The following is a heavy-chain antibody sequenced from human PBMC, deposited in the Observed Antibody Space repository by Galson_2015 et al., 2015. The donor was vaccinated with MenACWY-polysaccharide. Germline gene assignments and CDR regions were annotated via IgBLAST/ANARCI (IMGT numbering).Heavy chain of an antibody. J-gene: IGHJ4*02. CDR3: ARGGGRFPENYYFDY. CDR2: INNDGTST. V-gene: IGHV3-74*03. D-gene: IGHD3-16*01. CDR1: GFALTRYW. Sequence: SLRLSCAASGFALTRYWMSWVRQVPGQGPMYVSVINNDGTSTTYADFMKGRFTTSRDNAKNTLYLQMNSLSAEDTAVYYCARGGGRFPENYYFDYWGQGTLVTVSS.